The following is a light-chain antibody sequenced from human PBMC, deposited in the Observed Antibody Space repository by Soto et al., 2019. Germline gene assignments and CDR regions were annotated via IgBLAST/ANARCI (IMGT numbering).Light chain of an antibody. CDR2: GAS. CDR1: QSLSSSY. J-gene: IGKJ2*01. CDR3: QHYGSSSYT. V-gene: IGKV3-20*01. Sequence: EIVLTQSPGTLSLSPGERATLSCRASQSLSSSYLAWYQQKPDQSPRLLIYGASSRATGIPDRFSGSGSGTDFTLTLSRLESEDFAVYYCQHYGSSSYTFGQGTKLEIK.